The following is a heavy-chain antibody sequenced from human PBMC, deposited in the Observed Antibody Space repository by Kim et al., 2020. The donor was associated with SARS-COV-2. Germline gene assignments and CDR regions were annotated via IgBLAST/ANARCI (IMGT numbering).Heavy chain of an antibody. J-gene: IGHJ4*02. Sequence: NYAQEYQGRDTITADKSTSTAYMELSSLRAEDTAVYYCARDSGAGNFDYWGQGTLVTVSS. V-gene: IGHV1-69*04. CDR3: ARDSGAGNFDY.